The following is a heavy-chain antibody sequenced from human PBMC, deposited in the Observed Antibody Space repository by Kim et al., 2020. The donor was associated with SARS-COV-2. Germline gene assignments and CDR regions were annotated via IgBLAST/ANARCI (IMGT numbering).Heavy chain of an antibody. Sequence: GGSLRLSCAASGFTFSNAWMSWVRQAPGKGLEWGGRIKSKNDGGTTDYAAPVKGRFTISRDDSKNTLYLQMNSLKTEDKAVYYCTTSRGSYYDILTGYFYYYYDMDVWSQGTTVTVSS. J-gene: IGHJ6*02. CDR1: GFTFSNAW. CDR2: IKSKNDGGTT. CDR3: TTSRGSYYDILTGYFYYYYDMDV. V-gene: IGHV3-15*01. D-gene: IGHD3-9*01.